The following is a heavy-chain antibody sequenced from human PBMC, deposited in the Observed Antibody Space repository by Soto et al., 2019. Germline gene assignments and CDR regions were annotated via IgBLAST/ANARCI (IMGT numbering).Heavy chain of an antibody. V-gene: IGHV3-21*01. CDR2: VSGSSDYI. CDR1: GFTFSSYT. J-gene: IGHJ4*02. CDR3: ANWNAVDTPIIPGAPKFFGPFDF. Sequence: EVQLVESGGGLVKPGGSLRLSCAASGFTFSSYTMNWVRQAPGRGLEWVSSVSGSSDYIFYTDSVKGRFTISRDNAKNSLYLEMNSLRAEDTAVYYCANWNAVDTPIIPGAPKFFGPFDFWGRGALVTVSS. D-gene: IGHD5-18*01.